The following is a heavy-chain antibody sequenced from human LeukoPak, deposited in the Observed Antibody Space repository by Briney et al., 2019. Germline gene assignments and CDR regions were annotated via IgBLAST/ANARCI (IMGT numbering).Heavy chain of an antibody. CDR2: INTNTGNP. CDR1: GYTFTSYA. CDR3: ARDQVTMVRGVIGPPHYYYYGMDV. D-gene: IGHD3-10*01. J-gene: IGHJ6*02. V-gene: IGHV7-4-1*02. Sequence: ASVKVSCKASGYTFTSYAMNWVRQAPGQGLEWMGWINTNTGNPTYAQGFTGRFVFSLDTSVSTAYLQISSLKAEDTAVYYCARDQVTMVRGVIGPPHYYYYGMDVWGQGTTVTVSS.